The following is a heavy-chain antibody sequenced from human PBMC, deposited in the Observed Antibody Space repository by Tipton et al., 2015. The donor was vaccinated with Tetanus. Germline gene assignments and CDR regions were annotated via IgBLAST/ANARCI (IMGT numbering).Heavy chain of an antibody. CDR1: GYTFTSYG. Sequence: QLVQSGDEVKRPGASVKVSCKASGYTFTSYGINWVRQAPGQGLEWMGWVSAYNGRTNYAQKVRDRVTMTTDTSTSTAYMELRSLRSDDTALHYCARAVRAETGFDYWGRGTRVPVSS. V-gene: IGHV1-18*01. CDR2: VSAYNGRT. CDR3: ARAVRAETGFDY. J-gene: IGHJ4*02.